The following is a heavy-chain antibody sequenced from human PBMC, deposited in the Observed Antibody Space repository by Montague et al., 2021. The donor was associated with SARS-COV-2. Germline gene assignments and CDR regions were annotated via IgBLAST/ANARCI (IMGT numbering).Heavy chain of an antibody. CDR3: ARSTVTNSPFGFSNKLRSRYNGMDV. V-gene: IGHV4-34*01. CDR2: INHSGST. J-gene: IGHJ6*02. Sequence: SETLSLTYAVYGGSFSGYYLNWIRQPPGKGLEWIGEINHSGSTNXXPSLKSRVTIAVDTSKNQVSLKLTSVTAADTAVFYCARSTVTNSPFGFSNKLRSRYNGMDVWGQGTTVTVSS. D-gene: IGHD4-17*01. CDR1: GGSFSGYY.